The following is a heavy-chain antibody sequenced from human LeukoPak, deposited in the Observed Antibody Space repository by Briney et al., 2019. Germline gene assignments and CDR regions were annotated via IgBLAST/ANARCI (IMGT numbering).Heavy chain of an antibody. CDR3: AREDSYGDYGFDY. CDR1: GGSFSGYY. V-gene: IGHV4-34*01. D-gene: IGHD4-17*01. Sequence: SETLSLTCAVYGGSFSGYYWSWIRQPPGKGLEWIGEINHSGSTNYNPSLKSRVTMSVDTSKNQFSLKLSSVTAADTAVYYCAREDSYGDYGFDYWGQGTLVTVSS. J-gene: IGHJ4*02. CDR2: INHSGST.